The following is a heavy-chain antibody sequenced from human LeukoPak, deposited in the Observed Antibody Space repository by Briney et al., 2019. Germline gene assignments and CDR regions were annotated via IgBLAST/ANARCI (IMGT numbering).Heavy chain of an antibody. Sequence: GGSLRLSCAASGFTFSSYWMHWVRQAPGKGLEWVANIKQDGSEKYYVDSVKGRFTISRDNAKNSLYLQMNSLRAEDTAVYYCARDRYCTNGVCYDMDVWGKGTTVTVSS. CDR3: ARDRYCTNGVCYDMDV. J-gene: IGHJ6*03. D-gene: IGHD2-8*01. V-gene: IGHV3-7*01. CDR1: GFTFSSYW. CDR2: IKQDGSEK.